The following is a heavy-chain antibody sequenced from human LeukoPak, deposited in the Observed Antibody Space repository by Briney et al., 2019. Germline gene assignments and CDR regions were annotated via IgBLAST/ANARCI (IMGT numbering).Heavy chain of an antibody. V-gene: IGHV1-2*02. Sequence: ASVKVSFKASGYTLTGYYMHWVRQAPGQGLEWMGWINPNSGGTNYAQKFQGRVTMTRDTSISTAYMELSRLRSDDTAVYYCARDYYGSGSGGGFDPWGQGTLVTVSS. CDR3: ARDYYGSGSGGGFDP. CDR2: INPNSGGT. CDR1: GYTLTGYY. J-gene: IGHJ5*02. D-gene: IGHD3-10*01.